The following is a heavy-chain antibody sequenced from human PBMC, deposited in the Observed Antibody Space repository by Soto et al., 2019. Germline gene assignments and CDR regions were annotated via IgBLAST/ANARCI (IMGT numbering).Heavy chain of an antibody. CDR1: GFTFSSYA. D-gene: IGHD6-19*01. V-gene: IGHV3-23*01. CDR3: AKGPHSSGWHYFDY. Sequence: PGGSLRLSCAASGFTFSSYAMSWVRQAPGKGLEWVSTVSGSGGNTYYADSVKGRFTISRDNSENTLYLQMISLRAEDMDIYYCAKGPHSSGWHYFDYWGQGTLVTVSS. J-gene: IGHJ4*02. CDR2: VSGSGGNT.